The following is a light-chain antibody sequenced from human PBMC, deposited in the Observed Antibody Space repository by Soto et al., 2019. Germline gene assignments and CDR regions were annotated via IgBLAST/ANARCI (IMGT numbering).Light chain of an antibody. CDR2: EVS. V-gene: IGLV2-8*01. Sequence: QAVVTQPPSASGSPGQSVTISCTGTSSDVGGYNYVSWYQQHPGRAPKLMIYEVSKRPSGVPDRFSGSKSDNTASLTVSGLQTEDEADYYCSSYAGSNNQVFGTGTKLTVL. CDR1: SSDVGGYNY. J-gene: IGLJ1*01. CDR3: SSYAGSNNQV.